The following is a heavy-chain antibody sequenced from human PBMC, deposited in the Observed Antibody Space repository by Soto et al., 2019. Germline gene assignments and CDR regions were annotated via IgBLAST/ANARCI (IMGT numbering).Heavy chain of an antibody. D-gene: IGHD2-8*01. CDR2: IYHSGST. CDR1: GGSFSGYY. CDR3: ARLIGNSWLYS. Sequence: SETLSLTCAVYGGSFSGYYWSWIRQPPGKGLEWIGEIYHSGSTNYNPSLKSRVIISVDRSKNQFSLKVRSVTPEDTAVYYCARLIGNSWLYSWGQGTLVTVS. V-gene: IGHV4-34*01. J-gene: IGHJ5*01.